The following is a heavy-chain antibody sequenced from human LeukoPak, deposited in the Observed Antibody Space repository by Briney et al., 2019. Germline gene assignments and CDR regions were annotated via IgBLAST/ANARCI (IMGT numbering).Heavy chain of an antibody. V-gene: IGHV1-18*01. J-gene: IGHJ6*02. CDR1: GYTFTSYG. CDR3: ASVYKYGMDV. CDR2: ISAYNGNT. Sequence: ASVKVSCKASGYTFTSYGISWVRQAPGQGLEWMGWISAYNGNTNYAQRLQGRVTMTTDTSTSTAYMELRSLRSEDTAVYYCASVYKYGMDVWGQGTTVIVSS.